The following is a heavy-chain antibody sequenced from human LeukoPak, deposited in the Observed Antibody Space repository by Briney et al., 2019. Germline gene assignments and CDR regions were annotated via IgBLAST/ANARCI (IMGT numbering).Heavy chain of an antibody. CDR2: ISWNSGSI. CDR1: GFTFDDYA. V-gene: IGHV3-9*01. Sequence: PGGSLRLSCAASGFTFDDYAMHWVRQAPGKGLEWVSGISWNSGSIGYADSVKGRFTISRDNAKNSLYLQMNSLRAEDTALYYCAKDKMTTVTPRAFDIWGQGTMVTVSS. D-gene: IGHD4-17*01. J-gene: IGHJ3*02. CDR3: AKDKMTTVTPRAFDI.